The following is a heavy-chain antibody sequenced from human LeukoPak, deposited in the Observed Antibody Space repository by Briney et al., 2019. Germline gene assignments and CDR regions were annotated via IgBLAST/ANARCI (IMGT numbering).Heavy chain of an antibody. CDR3: ARLCLYYYYGMDV. J-gene: IGHJ6*02. CDR1: GGSFSGYY. V-gene: IGHV4-34*01. Sequence: SETLSLTCAVYGGSFSGYYWSWIRQPPGKGLEWIGEINHSGSTNYNPSLKSRVTISVDTSKNQFSLKLSSVTAADTAVYYCARLCLYYYYGMDVWGQGTTVTVSS. CDR2: INHSGST.